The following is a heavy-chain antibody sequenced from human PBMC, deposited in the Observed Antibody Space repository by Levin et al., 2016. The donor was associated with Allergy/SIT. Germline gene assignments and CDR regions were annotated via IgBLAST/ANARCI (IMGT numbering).Heavy chain of an antibody. V-gene: IGHV3-7*03. CDR2: IKQDGSKS. CDR3: ASTHTREGGFDC. D-gene: IGHD2-15*01. CDR1: GFTFSNYW. J-gene: IGHJ4*02. Sequence: GGSLRLSCAASGFTFSNYWMSWVRQAPGRGLEWVANIKQDGSKSYYVDSVEGRFTISRDNAKNSLYLQMNSLRAEDTAVYYCASTHTREGGFDCWGQGTLITVSS.